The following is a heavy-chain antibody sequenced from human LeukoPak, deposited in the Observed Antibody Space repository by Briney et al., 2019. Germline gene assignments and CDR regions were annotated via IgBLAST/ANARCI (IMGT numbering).Heavy chain of an antibody. CDR1: GYTFSRHG. V-gene: IGHV1-18*01. D-gene: IGHD3-22*01. Sequence: GASVTVSCKTSGYTFSRHGITWVRQAPGRGPEWMGWVSGYNGDTNYAKSVRGRVTMTTDTSTNTAYMELRSLRSDDTAVYYCAKDIHPGLDSGASCCFDYWGQGTPVTVSS. CDR2: VSGYNGDT. CDR3: AKDIHPGLDSGASCCFDY. J-gene: IGHJ4*02.